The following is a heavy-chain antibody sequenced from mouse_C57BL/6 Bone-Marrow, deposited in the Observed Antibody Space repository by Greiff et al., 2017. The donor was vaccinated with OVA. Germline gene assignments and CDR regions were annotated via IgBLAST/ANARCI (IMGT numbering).Heavy chain of an antibody. J-gene: IGHJ1*03. V-gene: IGHV7-3*01. Sequence: EVKLVESGGGLVQPGGSLSLSCAASGFTFTDYYMSWVRQSPGKALEWLGFIRNKANGYTTEYSASVKGRFTISRDNSQSILYLQMNALRAEDSATYDCARESRPCSSHGWGKGPPVTVSS. CDR2: IRNKANGYTT. CDR1: GFTFTDYY. CDR3: ARESRPCSSHG.